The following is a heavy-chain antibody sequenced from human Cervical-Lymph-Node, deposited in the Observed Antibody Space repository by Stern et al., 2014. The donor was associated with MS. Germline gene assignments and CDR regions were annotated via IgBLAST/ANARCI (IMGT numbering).Heavy chain of an antibody. CDR2: IIPMFGIV. V-gene: IGHV1-69*17. J-gene: IGHJ6*02. Sequence: QVQLVQSGAEVQKPGSSVKVSCKASGGTFSKYPISWVRQAPGQGLEWMGGIIPMFGIVNYTQKFQGRITITADKSTSTAYMELSSLRSEDTAAYYCARGGIVVVVAATRDYYYGMDVWGQGTTVTVSS. CDR3: ARGGIVVVVAATRDYYYGMDV. CDR1: GGTFSKYP. D-gene: IGHD2-15*01.